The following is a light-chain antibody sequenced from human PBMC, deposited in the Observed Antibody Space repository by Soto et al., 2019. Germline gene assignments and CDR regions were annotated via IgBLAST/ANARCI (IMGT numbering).Light chain of an antibody. CDR2: EVN. J-gene: IGLJ1*01. Sequence: QSALTQPPSASGSPGQSVTISCTGTSSDVGGYNYVSWYQQHPGKVPKLMVYEVNKRPSGVPDSFSVSKSGNTASLTVSGLQAEDEADYYCTSYAGGNNVFGTGTKLTV. V-gene: IGLV2-8*01. CDR3: TSYAGGNNV. CDR1: SSDVGGYNY.